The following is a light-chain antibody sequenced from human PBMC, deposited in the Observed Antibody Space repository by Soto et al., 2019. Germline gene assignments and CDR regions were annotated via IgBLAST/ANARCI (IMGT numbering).Light chain of an antibody. Sequence: IVLTRSPGTLSLSPRERAPLSCRASQSVNSYLAWYQQKVGQAPRLLIYGASSRATGIPDRFSGSGSGTDFTLTFSRLDPEDFAVYYCQQYGRSPWTVGQGTKVDIK. J-gene: IGKJ1*01. CDR2: GAS. CDR3: QQYGRSPWT. CDR1: QSVNSY. V-gene: IGKV3-20*01.